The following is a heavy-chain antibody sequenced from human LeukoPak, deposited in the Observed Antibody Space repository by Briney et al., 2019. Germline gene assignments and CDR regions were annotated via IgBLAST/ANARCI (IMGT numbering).Heavy chain of an antibody. CDR1: GGSFSGYY. D-gene: IGHD3-10*01. CDR3: ARSSEGITMVRGVKLYGMDV. V-gene: IGHV4-34*01. Sequence: SETLSLTCAGYGGSFSGYYWSWIRQPPGKWLEWIGEINHSGSTNYTPSLKSRVTISADTSKHQFSLKLSSVTAADTDVYYCARSSEGITMVRGVKLYGMDVWGKGTTVTVSS. J-gene: IGHJ6*04. CDR2: INHSGST.